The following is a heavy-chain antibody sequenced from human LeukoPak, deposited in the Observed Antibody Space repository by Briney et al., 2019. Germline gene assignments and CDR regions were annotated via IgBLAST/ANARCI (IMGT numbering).Heavy chain of an antibody. CDR1: GYTFTGYY. CDR2: INPNSGGT. J-gene: IGHJ4*02. Sequence: ASVKVSCKGSGYTFTGYYMHWLRQAPRQGLEWMGWINPNSGGTNYAQKFQGRVTMTRDTSISTAYMELSRLRSDDTAVYYCARVVRGRFLEWLFGTVFDYWGQGTLVTVSS. D-gene: IGHD3-3*01. V-gene: IGHV1-2*02. CDR3: ARVVRGRFLEWLFGTVFDY.